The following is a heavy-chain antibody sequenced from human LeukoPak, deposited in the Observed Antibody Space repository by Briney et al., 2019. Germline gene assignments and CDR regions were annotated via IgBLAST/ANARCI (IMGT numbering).Heavy chain of an antibody. V-gene: IGHV4-34*01. Sequence: SETLSLTCAVYGGSFSGYYWSWIRQPPGKGLEWIGEINHSGSTNYNPSLKSRVTISVDTSKNQFSLKLSSVTAADTAVYYCARGEGKYFDYWGQGTLVTVSS. CDR2: INHSGST. J-gene: IGHJ4*02. CDR3: ARGEGKYFDY. CDR1: GGSFSGYY.